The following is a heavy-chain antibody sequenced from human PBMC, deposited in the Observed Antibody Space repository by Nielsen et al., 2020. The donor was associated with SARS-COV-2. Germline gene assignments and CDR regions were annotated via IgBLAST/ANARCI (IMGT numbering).Heavy chain of an antibody. V-gene: IGHV3-66*01. D-gene: IGHD6-13*01. CDR1: GFTISSSF. CDR2: IYTDGST. Sequence: GGSLRLSCGASGFTISSSFMSWVRQAAGKGLDWVSVIYTDGSTSHADSVKGRFTISRDNSKNTLYLQMNSLRAEDTAVYYCARDKFYRSSWYGDNYYCGMDVWGQGTTVTVSS. J-gene: IGHJ6*02. CDR3: ARDKFYRSSWYGDNYYCGMDV.